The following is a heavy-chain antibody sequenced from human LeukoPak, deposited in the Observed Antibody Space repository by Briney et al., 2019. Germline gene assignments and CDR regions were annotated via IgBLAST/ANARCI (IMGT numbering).Heavy chain of an antibody. CDR1: GFTFSTYS. CDR3: ARHRFNSSASPCDN. J-gene: IGHJ4*02. V-gene: IGHV3-48*02. Sequence: GGSLRLSCAASGFTFSTYSMNWVRQAPGQGLEWVSYINSNSGTIYYADSVKGRFAISRDNGKNSLYLQMNNLRDEDTAVYYCARHRFNSSASPCDNWGQGTLVTVSS. CDR2: INSNSGTI. D-gene: IGHD2/OR15-2a*01.